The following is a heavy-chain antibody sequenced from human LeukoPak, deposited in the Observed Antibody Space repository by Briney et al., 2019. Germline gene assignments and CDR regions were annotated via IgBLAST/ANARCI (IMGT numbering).Heavy chain of an antibody. CDR3: ARIDDEYQLNY. J-gene: IGHJ4*02. CDR2: IIPIFGTA. D-gene: IGHD2-2*01. Sequence: ASVKVSCKASGGTFSSYAISWVRQAPGQGLEWMGGIIPIFGTANYAQKFQGRVTITADESTSTAYMELSSLTSEDTAVYYCARIDDEYQLNYWGQGTLVTVSS. CDR1: GGTFSSYA. V-gene: IGHV1-69*13.